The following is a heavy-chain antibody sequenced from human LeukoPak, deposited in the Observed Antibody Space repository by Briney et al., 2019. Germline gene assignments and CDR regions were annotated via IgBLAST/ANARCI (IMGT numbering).Heavy chain of an antibody. CDR1: GGTFSSYA. J-gene: IGHJ6*02. CDR3: ARLDYYYYGMDV. D-gene: IGHD6-13*01. Sequence: GASVKVSCKASGGTFSSYAISWVRQAPGQGLEWMGRIIPILGIANYAQKFQGRVTITADKSTSTAYMELSSLRSEDTAVYYCARLDYYYYGMDVWGQGTTVTVSS. CDR2: IIPILGIA. V-gene: IGHV1-69*04.